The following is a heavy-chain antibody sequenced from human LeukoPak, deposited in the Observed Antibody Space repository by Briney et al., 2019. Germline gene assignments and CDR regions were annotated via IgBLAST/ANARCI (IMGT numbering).Heavy chain of an antibody. V-gene: IGHV3-30-3*01. CDR3: ARDANPDIVVVVAFDY. J-gene: IGHJ4*02. D-gene: IGHD2-15*01. Sequence: GGSLRLSCAASGFTFSSYAMHWVRQAPGKGLEWVAVISYDGSNKYYADSVKGRFTISRDNSKNTLYLQMNSLRAEDTAVYYCARDANPDIVVVVAFDYWGQGTLVTVSS. CDR2: ISYDGSNK. CDR1: GFTFSSYA.